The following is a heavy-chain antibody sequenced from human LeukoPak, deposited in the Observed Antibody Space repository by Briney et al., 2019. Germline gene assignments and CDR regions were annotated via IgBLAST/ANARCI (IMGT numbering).Heavy chain of an antibody. V-gene: IGHV1-46*01. CDR2: INPSGGST. CDR1: GYTFTTYY. D-gene: IGHD1-26*01. J-gene: IGHJ3*02. CDR3: ARASSGSYSNRDAFAI. Sequence: ASVKVSCKASGYTFTTYYIHWVRQAPGQGLEWMGIINPSGGSTSYAQKFQGRVTMTRVMSTTTVYMELNSLRSEDTAVYYCARASSGSYSNRDAFAIWGQGTMVTVSS.